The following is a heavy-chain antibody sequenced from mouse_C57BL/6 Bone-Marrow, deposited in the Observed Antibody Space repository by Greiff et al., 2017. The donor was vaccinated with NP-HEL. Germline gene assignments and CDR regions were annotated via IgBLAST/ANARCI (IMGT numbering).Heavy chain of an antibody. J-gene: IGHJ1*03. CDR3: ARALRLLLYWYIDV. D-gene: IGHD1-1*01. V-gene: IGHV8-8*01. CDR2: IWWGDDK. CDR1: GFSLSTFGMG. Sequence: VKLMESGPGILQPSQTLSLTCSFSGFSLSTFGMGVGWIRQPSGKGMEWLAHIWWGDDKYYHPALKSRLTISKDTSKNQVYLKIANVDTADTATYYWARALRLLLYWYIDVWGTGTTVTVSS.